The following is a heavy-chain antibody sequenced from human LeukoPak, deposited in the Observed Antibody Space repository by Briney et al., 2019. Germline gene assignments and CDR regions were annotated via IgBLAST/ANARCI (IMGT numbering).Heavy chain of an antibody. V-gene: IGHV3-23*01. CDR3: AKDLGVWAANYYYYGMDV. CDR2: ISGSGGST. CDR1: GFTFSSYA. Sequence: SGGSLRLSCAACGFTFSSYAMRGARQAPGEGLECVSAISGSGGSTYYADSVKGRFTISRDNSKNTLYLQMNSLRAEDTAVYYCAKDLGVWAANYYYYGMDVWGQGTTVTVSS. D-gene: IGHD3-10*01. J-gene: IGHJ6*02.